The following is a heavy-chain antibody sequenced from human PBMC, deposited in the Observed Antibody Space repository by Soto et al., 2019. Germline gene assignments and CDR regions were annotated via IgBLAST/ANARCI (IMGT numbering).Heavy chain of an antibody. CDR3: ATQTYGDSYVGASYYYYGMDV. CDR2: IDPSDSYT. J-gene: IGHJ6*02. CDR1: GYSFTSYW. D-gene: IGHD4-17*01. Sequence: PGESLKISCKGSGYSFTSYWIGWVRQMPGKGLEWMGRIDPSDSYTNYSPSFQGHVTISADKSISTAYLQWSSLKASDTAMYYCATQTYGDSYVGASYYYYGMDVWGQGTTVPVSS. V-gene: IGHV5-10-1*01.